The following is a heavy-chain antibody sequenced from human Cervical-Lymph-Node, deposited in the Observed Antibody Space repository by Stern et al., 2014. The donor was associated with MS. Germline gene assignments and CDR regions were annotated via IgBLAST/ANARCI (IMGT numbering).Heavy chain of an antibody. CDR1: GGTFSSYA. CDR3: ASGRDGFGYFDY. Sequence: VQLVESGPEVKKPASSVTLSCTASGGTFSSYAINWVRHGPGQGLAWMGGIIPIFGTAKYVHKFRGSGPLTTAESTTTAYVDPSSLRSEDTDVYYCASGRDGFGYFDYWGQGTLVTVSS. CDR2: IIPIFGTA. D-gene: IGHD5-24*01. V-gene: IGHV1-69*01. J-gene: IGHJ4*02.